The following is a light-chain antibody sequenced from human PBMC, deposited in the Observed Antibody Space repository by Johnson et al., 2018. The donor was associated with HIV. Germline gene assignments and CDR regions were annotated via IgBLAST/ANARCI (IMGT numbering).Light chain of an antibody. CDR1: SSNIGNNY. J-gene: IGLJ1*01. Sequence: QSVLTQPPSVSAAPGQKVTISCSGSSSNIGNNYVSWYQQLPGTAPKLLIYENNKRPSGIPDRFSGSKSGTSATLDITGLQTGDEADYYFGTWDSSLGPYVSGTGSKVTVL. CDR2: ENN. CDR3: GTWDSSLGPYV. V-gene: IGLV1-51*02.